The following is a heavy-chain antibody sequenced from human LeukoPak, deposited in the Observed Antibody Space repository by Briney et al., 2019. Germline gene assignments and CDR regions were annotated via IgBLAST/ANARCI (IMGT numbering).Heavy chain of an antibody. CDR3: ARGDRDSPTYYYYYYYMDV. V-gene: IGHV4-34*01. J-gene: IGHJ6*03. CDR2: INHSGST. D-gene: IGHD2-15*01. Sequence: PSETLSLTCAVFGGSFSGYYWSWIXQPPGKGXEWIGEINHSGSTNYNPSFKSRVTISVDTSKNQFSLTLSSVTAADTAVYYCARGDRDSPTYYYYYYYMDVWGKGTTVTVSS. CDR1: GGSFSGYY.